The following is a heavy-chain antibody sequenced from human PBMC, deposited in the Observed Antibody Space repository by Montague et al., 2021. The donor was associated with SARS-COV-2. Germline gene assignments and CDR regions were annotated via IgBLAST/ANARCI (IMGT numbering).Heavy chain of an antibody. CDR1: AGSVISTYPH. D-gene: IGHD6-13*01. CDR2: LFHIDTA. J-gene: IGHJ4*02. V-gene: IGHV4-61*01. Sequence: SETLSLTCTVSAGSVISTYPHWHWVRQSPGRGLEWIGGYLFHIDTADYNASLRSRVTISVDTSKNQFSLKLTSATAADTAVYYCTRGIDSYKTGYWGQGIQVTVSS. CDR3: TRGIDSYKTGY.